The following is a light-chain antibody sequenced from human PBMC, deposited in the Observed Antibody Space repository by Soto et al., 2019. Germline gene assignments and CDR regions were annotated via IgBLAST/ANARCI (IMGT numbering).Light chain of an antibody. Sequence: IVFTQSPATLSLSPGKRATLSCRASENISTYLIWYQPKPGQAPRLLIYDVSNRATGIPTRFSGSGSGTDFSLTISSLEPEDSAIYYCQQRSNWPPITLGQGTRLEIK. V-gene: IGKV3-11*01. J-gene: IGKJ5*01. CDR1: ENISTY. CDR2: DVS. CDR3: QQRSNWPPIT.